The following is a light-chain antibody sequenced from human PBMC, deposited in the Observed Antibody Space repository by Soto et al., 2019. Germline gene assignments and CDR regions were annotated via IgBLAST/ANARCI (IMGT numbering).Light chain of an antibody. CDR1: SSDVGGYNY. J-gene: IGLJ1*01. V-gene: IGLV2-8*01. CDR2: EVS. CDR3: SSYAGSNNFPYV. Sequence: QSALTQPPSASGSPGQSVTISCTGTSSDVGGYNYVSWYQQHPGKAPKLMIYEVSKRPSGVPDRFSGSKSGNTASLTVSGLQAEDEADYYCSSYAGSNNFPYVFGTGTKVTV.